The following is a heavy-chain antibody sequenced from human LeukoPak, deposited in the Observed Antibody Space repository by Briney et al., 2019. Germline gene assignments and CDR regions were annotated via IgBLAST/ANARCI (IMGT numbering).Heavy chain of an antibody. CDR1: GFTVSSNY. Sequence: GGSLRLSCAASGFTVSSNYMSWVRQAPGKGLEWVSVIYSGGSTYYADSVKGRFTISRDNSKNTLYLQMNSLRAEDTAVYYCARHFARGPGPSEWLFRSYFYYMDVWGKGTTVTVSS. CDR2: IYSGGST. CDR3: ARHFARGPGPSEWLFRSYFYYMDV. V-gene: IGHV3-53*01. J-gene: IGHJ6*03. D-gene: IGHD3-3*01.